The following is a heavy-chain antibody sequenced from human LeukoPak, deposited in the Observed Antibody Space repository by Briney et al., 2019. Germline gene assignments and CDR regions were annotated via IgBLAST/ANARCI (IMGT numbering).Heavy chain of an antibody. J-gene: IGHJ4*02. CDR3: ARGRGSSWYYFDY. V-gene: IGHV4-4*02. CDR1: GGSISSSNW. Sequence: SGTLSLTCAVSGGSISSSNWWSWVRQPPGKELEWIGEIYHSGSTNYNPSLKSRVTISVDKSKNQFSLNLSSVTAADTAVYYCARGRGSSWYYFDYWGQGTLVTVSS. D-gene: IGHD6-13*01. CDR2: IYHSGST.